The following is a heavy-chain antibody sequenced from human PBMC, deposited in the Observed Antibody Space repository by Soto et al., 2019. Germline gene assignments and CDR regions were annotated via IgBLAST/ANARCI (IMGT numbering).Heavy chain of an antibody. D-gene: IGHD3-10*01. J-gene: IGHJ4*02. Sequence: QVQLVQSGAEVKKPGASVKVSCKASGYTFTSYDINWVRQATGQGLEWMGWMNPNSGNTGYAQKXQGRFTMTRNXXIXTVXMELSSLRSEDTAVYYCARALNYYGSGSYYPHPDYWGQGTLVTVSS. V-gene: IGHV1-8*01. CDR3: ARALNYYGSGSYYPHPDY. CDR1: GYTFTSYD. CDR2: MNPNSGNT.